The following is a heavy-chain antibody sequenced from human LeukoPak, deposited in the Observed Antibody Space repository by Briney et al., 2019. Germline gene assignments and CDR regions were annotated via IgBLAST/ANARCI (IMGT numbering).Heavy chain of an antibody. CDR1: GFTFSSTW. CDR2: INSDGSST. Sequence: GGSLRLSCTASGFTFSSTWMHWVRQAPGKGLVWVSRINSDGSSTIYADSVKGRFTISRDNSKNTLYLQMNSLRAEDTAVYYCAKSGEYQLLSPEYYMDVWGKGTTVTVSS. J-gene: IGHJ6*03. V-gene: IGHV3-74*01. D-gene: IGHD2-2*01. CDR3: AKSGEYQLLSPEYYMDV.